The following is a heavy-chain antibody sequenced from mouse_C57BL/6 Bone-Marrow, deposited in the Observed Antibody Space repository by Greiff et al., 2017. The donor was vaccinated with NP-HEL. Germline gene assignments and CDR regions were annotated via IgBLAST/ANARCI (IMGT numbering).Heavy chain of an antibody. CDR1: GFTFSDAW. D-gene: IGHD2-3*01. CDR3: TRFDGYQAWLAY. CDR2: FRNKANNHAT. Sequence: EVKLVESGGGLVQPGGSMKLSCAASGFTFSDAWMDWVRQSPEKGLEWVAEFRNKANNHATYYAVSVKGRFTISRAASKSSFYLQMNSLRAEDTVIYYCTRFDGYQAWLAYGGQGTLVTVS. V-gene: IGHV6-6*01. J-gene: IGHJ3*01.